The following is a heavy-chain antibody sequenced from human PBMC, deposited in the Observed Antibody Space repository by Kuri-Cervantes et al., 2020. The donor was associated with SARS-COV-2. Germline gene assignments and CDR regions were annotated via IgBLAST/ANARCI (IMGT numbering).Heavy chain of an antibody. CDR1: GFSLSTSGMC. CDR2: IDWDDDK. D-gene: IGHD3-3*01. V-gene: IGHV2-70*11. Sequence: SGPTLVKPTQTLTLTCTFSGFSLSTSGMCVSWIRQPPGKALEWLARIDWDDDKYYSTSLKTRLTISKDTSRNQVVLTMTNMDPVDTATYYCARHDFWSGPLDYWGQGTLVTVSS. J-gene: IGHJ4*02. CDR3: ARHDFWSGPLDY.